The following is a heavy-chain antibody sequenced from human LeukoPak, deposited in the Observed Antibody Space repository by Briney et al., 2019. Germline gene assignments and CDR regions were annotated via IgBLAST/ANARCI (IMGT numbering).Heavy chain of an antibody. CDR1: GFTFSDYA. D-gene: IGHD1-7*01. CDR3: ARDYWWNYDY. CDR2: ISKDGSDK. Sequence: GGSLRLSCAASGFTFSDYAMHWVRQAPGKGLEWVAVISKDGSDKYYPGSVRGRFAISRDNSKNTIYLQMDSLRAEDTAIYYCARDYWWNYDYWGQGTLVTVSS. J-gene: IGHJ4*02. V-gene: IGHV3-30*09.